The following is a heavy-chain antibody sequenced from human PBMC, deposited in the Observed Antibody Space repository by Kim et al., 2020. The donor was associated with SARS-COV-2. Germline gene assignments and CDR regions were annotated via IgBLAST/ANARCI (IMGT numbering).Heavy chain of an antibody. Sequence: SETLSLTCIVSGGSISSYYWSWIRQSPGGGLEWLGYIYYTGSTNFNPSLKGRATMSVDTSKNEFSLKLQSVTAADTALYYCTRGGSGPNDFCGQARLVIVSS. J-gene: IGHJ4*02. CDR2: IYYTGST. CDR1: GGSISSYY. CDR3: TRGGSGPNDF. D-gene: IGHD3-16*01. V-gene: IGHV4-59*01.